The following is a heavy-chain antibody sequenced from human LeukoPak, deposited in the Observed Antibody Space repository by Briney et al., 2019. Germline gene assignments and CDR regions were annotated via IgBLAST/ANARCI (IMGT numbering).Heavy chain of an antibody. V-gene: IGHV3-23*01. CDR2: ISGSGGST. CDR1: GFTFSSYA. CDR3: ARDVGDGEYFFDF. J-gene: IGHJ4*02. Sequence: GGSLRLSCAASGFTFSSYAMSWVRQAPGKGLEWVSAISGSGGSTYYADSVKGRFTVSRDNAENSLYLQMNNMRVSDTAVYFCARDVGDGEYFFDFWGQGTLVSVSS. D-gene: IGHD3-16*01.